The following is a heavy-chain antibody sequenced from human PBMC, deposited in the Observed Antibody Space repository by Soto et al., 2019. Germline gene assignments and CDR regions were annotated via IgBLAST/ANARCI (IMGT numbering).Heavy chain of an antibody. V-gene: IGHV4-61*01. J-gene: IGHJ6*02. CDR1: VVSVSSGSYY. CDR2: IYYSGST. CDR3: ARVSRITIFGVVILKGGMEV. Sequence: SETLSLTCTFSVVSVSSGSYYWSWIRQPPGKGLEWIGYIYYSGSTNYNPSLKSRVTISVDTSKNQFSLKLSSVTAADTAVYYCARVSRITIFGVVILKGGMEVWGQGTTVTVSS. D-gene: IGHD3-3*01.